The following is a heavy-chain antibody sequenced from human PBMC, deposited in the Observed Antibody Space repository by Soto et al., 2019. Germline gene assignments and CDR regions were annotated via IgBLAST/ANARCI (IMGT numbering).Heavy chain of an antibody. CDR2: INRNGGST. D-gene: IGHD2-15*01. CDR3: AREGCSGGSCYSY. J-gene: IGHJ4*02. V-gene: IGHV3-20*04. Sequence: EVQLVESGGGVVRPGGSLRLSCAASGFTFDAYDMSWVRQAPGKGLEWVSGINRNGGSTGYADSVKGRFTISRDNAKNSLYLQMNSLRAEYTALYYCAREGCSGGSCYSYWGQRTVVTVSS. CDR1: GFTFDAYD.